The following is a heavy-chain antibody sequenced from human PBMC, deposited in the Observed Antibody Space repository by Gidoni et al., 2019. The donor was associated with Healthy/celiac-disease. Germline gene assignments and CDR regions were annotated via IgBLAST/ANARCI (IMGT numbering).Heavy chain of an antibody. Sequence: QVQLQQWGAGLLKPSETLSLTCAVYGGSFSGYYWSWIRQPPGKGLEWIGEINHSGSTNYNPSLKSRVTISVDTSKNQFSLKLSSVTAADTAVYYCARGGGYSYGGLDYWGQGTLVTVSS. V-gene: IGHV4-34*01. D-gene: IGHD5-18*01. CDR1: GGSFSGYY. J-gene: IGHJ4*02. CDR2: INHSGST. CDR3: ARGGGYSYGGLDY.